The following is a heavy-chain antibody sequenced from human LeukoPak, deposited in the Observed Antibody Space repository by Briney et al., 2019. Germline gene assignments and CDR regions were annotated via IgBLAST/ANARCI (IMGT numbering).Heavy chain of an antibody. Sequence: PGGSLRLSCAASGFTFDDYAMHWVRQAPGKGLEWISLITWDGGSTYYADSVKGRFTISRDNSKSSLYLQMNRLRAEDTAFYYCTRVLAARSRGRTFDIWGQGTMVTVSS. J-gene: IGHJ3*02. V-gene: IGHV3-43D*03. CDR3: TRVLAARSRGRTFDI. CDR1: GFTFDDYA. CDR2: ITWDGGST. D-gene: IGHD6-25*01.